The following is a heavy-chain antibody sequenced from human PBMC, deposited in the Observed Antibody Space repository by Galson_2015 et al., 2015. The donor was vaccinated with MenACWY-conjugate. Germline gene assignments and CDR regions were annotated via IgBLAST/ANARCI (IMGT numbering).Heavy chain of an antibody. CDR2: IKTKTEGGTT. J-gene: IGHJ4*02. Sequence: SLRLSCAASGFTFSDAWMNWVRLPPGKGLDWVARIKTKTEGGTTDYGAPVKGRFIISRDDTKNTVYLQMSSLKTEDTAVFYCAKTRGASFYFDSWGQGTLVTVSS. D-gene: IGHD1-26*01. V-gene: IGHV3-15*01. CDR3: AKTRGASFYFDS. CDR1: GFTFSDAW.